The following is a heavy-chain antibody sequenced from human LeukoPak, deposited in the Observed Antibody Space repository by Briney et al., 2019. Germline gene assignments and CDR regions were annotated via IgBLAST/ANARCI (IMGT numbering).Heavy chain of an antibody. V-gene: IGHV1-24*01. CDR2: FDPGDGET. J-gene: IGHJ3*02. CDR1: GYALTELS. D-gene: IGHD1-26*01. CDR3: ATSTLVGARAFDI. Sequence: ASVKVSCKVSGYALTELSMHWVRQAPGKGLEWMGGFDPGDGETIYAQKFQGRVTMTEDTSTDTAYMELSSLRSEDTAVYYCATSTLVGARAFDIWGQGTMVTVSS.